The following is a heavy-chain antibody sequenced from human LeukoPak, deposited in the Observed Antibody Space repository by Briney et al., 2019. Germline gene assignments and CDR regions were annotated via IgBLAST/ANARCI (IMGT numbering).Heavy chain of an antibody. V-gene: IGHV4-34*01. CDR3: ARLGYCSSTSCEGVYYYGMDV. CDR1: GGSISGYY. Sequence: PSETLSLTCTVSGGSISGYYWSWIRQPPGKGLEWIGEINHSGSTNYNPSLKSRVTISVDTSKNQFSLKLSSVTAADTAVYYCARLGYCSSTSCEGVYYYGMDVWGQGTTVTVSS. D-gene: IGHD2-2*01. J-gene: IGHJ6*02. CDR2: INHSGST.